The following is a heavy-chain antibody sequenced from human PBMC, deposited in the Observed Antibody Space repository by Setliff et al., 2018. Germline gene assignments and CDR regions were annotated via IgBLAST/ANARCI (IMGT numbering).Heavy chain of an antibody. D-gene: IGHD2-8*02. CDR1: GYSISSGYY. V-gene: IGHV4-38-2*02. J-gene: IGHJ4*02. CDR3: TVYNTGSSKDHY. Sequence: PSETLSLTCTVSGYSISSGYYWGWIRQPPGKGLEWIGGINHSGSTNYNPSLKSRVTISVDTSKNQFSLKLSSVTAADTALYYCTVYNTGSSKDHYWGQGTPVTGSS. CDR2: INHSGST.